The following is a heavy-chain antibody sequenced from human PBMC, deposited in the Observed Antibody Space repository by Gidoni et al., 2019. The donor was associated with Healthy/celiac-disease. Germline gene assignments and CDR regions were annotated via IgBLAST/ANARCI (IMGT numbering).Heavy chain of an antibody. V-gene: IGHV2-5*01. CDR3: AHTPRGTGTLEFFDY. D-gene: IGHD1-1*01. CDR1: GFSLSTSGVG. J-gene: IGHJ4*02. Sequence: QITLKESGPTLVKPTQTLTLTCTFSGFSLSTSGVGVGWIRQPPGKALELLALIYWNDDKRYSPSLKSRLTLTKDTSKNQVVLTMTNMDPVDTATYYCAHTPRGTGTLEFFDYWGQGTLVTVSS. CDR2: IYWNDDK.